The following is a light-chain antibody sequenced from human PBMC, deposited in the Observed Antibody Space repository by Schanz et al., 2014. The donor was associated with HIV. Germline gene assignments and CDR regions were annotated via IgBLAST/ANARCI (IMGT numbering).Light chain of an antibody. Sequence: QSVLTQPPSASGSPGQSVTISCTGTSSDVGGYNYVSWYQQHPGKAPKLMIYEVTKRPSGVPDRFSGSGSGTSASLAISGLQSDDEADYYCAGWDDGLNGWVFGGGTKLTVL. J-gene: IGLJ3*02. V-gene: IGLV2-8*01. CDR2: EVT. CDR1: SSDVGGYNY. CDR3: AGWDDGLNGWV.